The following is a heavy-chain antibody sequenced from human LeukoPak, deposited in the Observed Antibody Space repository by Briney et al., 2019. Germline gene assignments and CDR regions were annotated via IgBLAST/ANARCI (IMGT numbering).Heavy chain of an antibody. V-gene: IGHV4-59*11. Sequence: SETLSLTCTVSGGSISSHYWSWIRQPPGKGLEWIGYIYYSGSTNYNPSLKSRVTISVDTSKNQFSLKLSSVTAADTAVYCCARGGITEISDYWGQGTLVTVSS. CDR3: ARGGITEISDY. CDR1: GGSISSHY. J-gene: IGHJ4*02. CDR2: IYYSGST. D-gene: IGHD1-14*01.